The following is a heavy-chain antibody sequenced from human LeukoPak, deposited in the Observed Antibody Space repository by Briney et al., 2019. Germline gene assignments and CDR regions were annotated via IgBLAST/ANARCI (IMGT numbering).Heavy chain of an antibody. Sequence: GESLKISCKGSGYSFTSYWIGWVRQMPGKGLEWMGIIYPGDSDTRYSPSFQGQVTISADKSISTAYLQWSSLKASDTAMYYCARHEYGSGSYNNWFDPWGQGTLVTVSS. CDR2: IYPGDSDT. CDR1: GYSFTSYW. D-gene: IGHD3-10*01. V-gene: IGHV5-51*01. J-gene: IGHJ5*02. CDR3: ARHEYGSGSYNNWFDP.